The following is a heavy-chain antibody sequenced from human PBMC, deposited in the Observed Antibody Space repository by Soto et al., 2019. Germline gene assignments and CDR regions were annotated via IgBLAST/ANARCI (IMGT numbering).Heavy chain of an antibody. J-gene: IGHJ6*02. CDR3: ATCQLGEYYYAMDI. Sequence: SETLSLTCGVSGDSITTYKWWTRVRQTPGKGLEWIGEIYDSGNTRYNPSLKSRVTISKDTSKNELSLKLNSVTVADTAVYYCATCQLGEYYYAMDIWGQGTTVTVSS. CDR1: GDSITTYKW. D-gene: IGHD7-27*01. V-gene: IGHV4-4*02. CDR2: IYDSGNT.